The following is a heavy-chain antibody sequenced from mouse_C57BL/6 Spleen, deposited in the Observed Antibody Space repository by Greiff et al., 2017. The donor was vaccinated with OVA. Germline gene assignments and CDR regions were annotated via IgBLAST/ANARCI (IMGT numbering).Heavy chain of an antibody. V-gene: IGHV1-85*01. J-gene: IGHJ1*03. CDR3: ARGGSPYWCFDV. Sequence: QVQLQQSGPELVKPGASVKLSCKASGYTFTSYDINRVKQRPGQGLEWIGWIYPRDGRTKCNGKFEAKATLIVDTSSSKAYMELHSLTSEESAVYFCARGGSPYWCFDVWSTGTTITVSS. CDR1: GYTFTSYD. D-gene: IGHD1-1*02. CDR2: IYPRDGRT.